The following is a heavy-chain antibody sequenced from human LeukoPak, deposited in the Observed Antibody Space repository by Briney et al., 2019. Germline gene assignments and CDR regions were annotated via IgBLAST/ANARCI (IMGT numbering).Heavy chain of an antibody. Sequence: PSETLSLPCTVSGGSFSSTTYYWGWIPQPPGKALEGIGCIYYGGGTYYNQSLKSRVTISVDTSKNQFSLQLTSVSAADTALYYCARHYYDSSRYYPWYFDYWGQGTLVTVSS. CDR1: GGSFSSTTYY. V-gene: IGHV4-39*01. D-gene: IGHD3-22*01. CDR2: IYYGGGT. CDR3: ARHYYDSSRYYPWYFDY. J-gene: IGHJ4*02.